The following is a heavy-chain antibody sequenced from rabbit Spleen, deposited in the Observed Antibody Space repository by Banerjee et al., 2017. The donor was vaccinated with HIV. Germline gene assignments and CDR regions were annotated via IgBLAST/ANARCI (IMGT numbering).Heavy chain of an antibody. Sequence: EQLEESGGDLVKPGASLTLTCKASGLDFSISYWICWVRQAPGKGLEWIACIDVVKSGSTYYANWAKGRFTFSRTSSTTVTLQMTSLTAADTATYFCARDLDDVIGWNFGWWGPGTLVTVS. CDR2: IDVVKSGST. CDR1: GLDFSISYW. D-gene: IGHD4-1*01. J-gene: IGHJ4*01. V-gene: IGHV1S45*01. CDR3: ARDLDDVIGWNFGW.